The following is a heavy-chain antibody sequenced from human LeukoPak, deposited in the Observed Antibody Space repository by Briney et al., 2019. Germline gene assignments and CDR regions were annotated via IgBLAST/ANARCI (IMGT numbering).Heavy chain of an antibody. CDR2: ISSSGDTI. CDR3: ARQGTEIDY. Sequence: PGGSLRLSCAASGFTLSHYYMTWIRQAPGKGLEWLSCISSSGDTIYYAESVKGRFTVSRDNAENSLYLQMNSLRAEDTAMYYCARQGTEIDYWGQGTLVTVSS. V-gene: IGHV3-11*01. J-gene: IGHJ4*02. CDR1: GFTLSHYY.